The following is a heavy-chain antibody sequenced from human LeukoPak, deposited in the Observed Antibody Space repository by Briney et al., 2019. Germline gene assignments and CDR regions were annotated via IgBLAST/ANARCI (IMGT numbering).Heavy chain of an antibody. V-gene: IGHV3-74*01. CDR3: ARSRFCTSGGCYYDF. CDR2: IKPDVTTT. Sequence: GGSLRLSCAASGFTFSTYWMHWVRQAPGKGLVWVSGIKPDVTTTNYADSVKGRFTISRDSAKNTLFLQMNSLRAEDTAVYYCARSRFCTSGGCYYDFWGQGILVTVSS. D-gene: IGHD2-8*01. J-gene: IGHJ4*02. CDR1: GFTFSTYW.